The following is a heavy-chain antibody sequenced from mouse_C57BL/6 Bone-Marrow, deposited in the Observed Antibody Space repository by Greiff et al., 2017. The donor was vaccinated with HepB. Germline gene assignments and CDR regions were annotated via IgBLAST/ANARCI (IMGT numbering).Heavy chain of an antibody. V-gene: IGHV5-17*01. CDR3: ARGDYGSSPYYFDY. CDR2: ISSGSSTI. Sequence: EVQRVESGGGLVKPGGSLKLSCAASGFTFSDYGMHWVRQAPEKGLEWVAYISSGSSTIYYADTVKGRFTISRDNTKNTLFLQMTSLRSEDTAMYYCARGDYGSSPYYFDYWGQGTTLTVSS. D-gene: IGHD1-1*01. CDR1: GFTFSDYG. J-gene: IGHJ2*01.